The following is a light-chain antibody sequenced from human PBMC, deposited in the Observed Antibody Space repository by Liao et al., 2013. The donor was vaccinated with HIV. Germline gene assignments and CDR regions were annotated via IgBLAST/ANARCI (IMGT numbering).Light chain of an antibody. CDR2: QDS. Sequence: SYAVTQPPSVSVSPGQTASITCSGDRLGDKYACWYQQKPGQSPVLVIYQDSKRPSGIPERFSGSNSGNTATLTISGTQAMDEADYYCQAWDSSTGVFGTGTKVTVL. J-gene: IGLJ1*01. V-gene: IGLV3-1*01. CDR3: QAWDSSTGV. CDR1: RLGDKY.